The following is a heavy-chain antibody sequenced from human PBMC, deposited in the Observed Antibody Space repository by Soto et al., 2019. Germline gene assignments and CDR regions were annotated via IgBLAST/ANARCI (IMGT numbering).Heavy chain of an antibody. CDR3: ARDFGLHNCFDS. D-gene: IGHD3-3*01. CDR1: GGTFSNFA. V-gene: IGHV1-69*01. Sequence: QVQLVQSGAEVKKPGSSVKVSCTASGGTFSNFAISWVRQAPGQGLEWMGGIIPMFGAADYAQEFQGRVTITADESTSTAYMELISLRSEDTAMYYCARDFGLHNCFDSWGQGTQVTVSS. CDR2: IIPMFGAA. J-gene: IGHJ5*01.